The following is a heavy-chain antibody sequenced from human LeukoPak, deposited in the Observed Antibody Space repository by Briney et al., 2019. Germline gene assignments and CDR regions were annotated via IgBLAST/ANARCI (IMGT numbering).Heavy chain of an antibody. D-gene: IGHD2-21*02. Sequence: PSETLSLTCTLCGGSISSYYWSWIRQPPGKGLEWIGYIYYTGSTNYSPSLKSRVTISVDTSKTQFSLRLSSVTTADTAVYYCARRGVVTATSFDAMDVWGNGTTVTVSS. CDR3: ARRGVVTATSFDAMDV. CDR1: GGSISSYY. V-gene: IGHV4-59*01. CDR2: IYYTGST. J-gene: IGHJ6*03.